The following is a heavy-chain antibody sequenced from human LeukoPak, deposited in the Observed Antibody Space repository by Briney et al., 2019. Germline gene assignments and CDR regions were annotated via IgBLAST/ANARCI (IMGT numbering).Heavy chain of an antibody. Sequence: GESLKISCKGSGYKFSSYWIGWVRQMPGKGLEWMGIIYPGDSDTRYSPSFQGQVTISADKSISTAYLQWSSLKASDTAMYYCARTLPYSGSYSGSCDYWGQGTLVTVSS. D-gene: IGHD1-26*01. V-gene: IGHV5-51*01. J-gene: IGHJ4*02. CDR3: ARTLPYSGSYSGSCDY. CDR2: IYPGDSDT. CDR1: GYKFSSYW.